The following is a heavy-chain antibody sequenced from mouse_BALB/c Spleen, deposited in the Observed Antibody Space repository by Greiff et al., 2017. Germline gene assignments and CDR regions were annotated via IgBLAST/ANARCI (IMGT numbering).Heavy chain of an antibody. CDR1: GYTFTNYW. D-gene: IGHD2-10*02. J-gene: IGHJ1*01. CDR3: ARSGYGNYDWYFDV. V-gene: IGHV1-63*02. CDR2: IYPGGGYT. Sequence: VQLVESGAELVRPGTSVKISCKASGYTFTNYWLGWVKQRPGHGLEWIGDIYPGGGYTNYNEKFKGKATLTADTSSSTAYMQLSSLTSEDSAVYFCARSGYGNYDWYFDVWGAGTTVTVSS.